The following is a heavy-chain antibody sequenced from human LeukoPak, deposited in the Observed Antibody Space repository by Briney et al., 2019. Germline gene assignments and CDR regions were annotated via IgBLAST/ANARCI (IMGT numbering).Heavy chain of an antibody. CDR1: GYTFTGHY. J-gene: IGHJ4*02. V-gene: IGHV1-2*02. D-gene: IGHD5-24*01. Sequence: ASVKVSCKASGYTFTGHYMHWVRQAPGQGLEWMGWINPNSGGTNYAQKFQGRVTMTRDTSTSTVYMELSSLRSEDTAVYYCARGGHRDGYTRPYYFDYWGQGTLVTVSS. CDR2: INPNSGGT. CDR3: ARGGHRDGYTRPYYFDY.